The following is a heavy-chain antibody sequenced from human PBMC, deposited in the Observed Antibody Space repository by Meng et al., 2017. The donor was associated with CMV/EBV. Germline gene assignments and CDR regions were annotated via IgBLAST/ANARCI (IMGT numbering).Heavy chain of an antibody. D-gene: IGHD6-6*01. V-gene: IGHV4-34*01. CDR1: GGSFSGYY. CDR3: ARTLAARLNWFDP. CDR2: INHSGST. Sequence: SETLSLTCAVYGGSFSGYYWSWIRQPPGKGLEWIGEINHSGSTNYNPSLKSRVTISVDTSKNQFSLKLSSVTAADTAVHYCARTLAARLNWFDPWGQGTLVTVSS. J-gene: IGHJ5*02.